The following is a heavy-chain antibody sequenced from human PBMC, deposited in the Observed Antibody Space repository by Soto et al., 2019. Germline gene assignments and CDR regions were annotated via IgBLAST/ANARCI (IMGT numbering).Heavy chain of an antibody. V-gene: IGHV1-58*01. CDR3: AAAYGDYATINYYYGMDV. Sequence: ASVKVSCKASGFTFTSSAVQWVRQARGQRLEWIGWIVVGSGNTNYAQKFQERVTITRDMSTSTAYMELSSLRSEDTAVYYCAAAYGDYATINYYYGMDVWGQGTTVTVSS. CDR2: IVVGSGNT. D-gene: IGHD4-17*01. J-gene: IGHJ6*02. CDR1: GFTFTSSA.